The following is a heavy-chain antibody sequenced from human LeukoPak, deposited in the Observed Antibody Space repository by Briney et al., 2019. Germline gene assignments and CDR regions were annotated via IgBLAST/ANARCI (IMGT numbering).Heavy chain of an antibody. D-gene: IGHD2-15*01. V-gene: IGHV3-53*01. J-gene: IGHJ5*02. Sequence: GGSLRLSCAASRYTVSSDYMSWVRQAPGKGLEWVSVIYSGGSTYYADSVKGRFTISRDNSKNTLYLQMNSLRAEDTAMYHFSRVRGPYCSDGSCYGGYNWFDPWGQGTLVTVSS. CDR2: IYSGGST. CDR3: SRVRGPYCSDGSCYGGYNWFDP. CDR1: RYTVSSDY.